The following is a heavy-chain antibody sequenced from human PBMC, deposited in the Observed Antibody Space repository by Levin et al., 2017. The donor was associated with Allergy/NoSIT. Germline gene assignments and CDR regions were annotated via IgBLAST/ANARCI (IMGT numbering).Heavy chain of an antibody. Sequence: PGGSLRLSCAASGFSFSSYGMHWVRQAPGKGLEWVAFIWHDGSRKYYVDSVKGRFTISRDNSKNTVFLQMNNLGAEDTAVYHCARSPDSPTQWEVLGDAFDVWGQGTMVTVSS. J-gene: IGHJ3*01. CDR1: GFSFSSYG. D-gene: IGHD1-26*01. V-gene: IGHV3-33*08. CDR3: ARSPDSPTQWEVLGDAFDV. CDR2: IWHDGSRK.